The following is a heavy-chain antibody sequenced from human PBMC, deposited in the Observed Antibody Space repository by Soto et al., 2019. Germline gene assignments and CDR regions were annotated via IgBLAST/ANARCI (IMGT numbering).Heavy chain of an antibody. CDR2: IYWDDGK. V-gene: IGHV2-5*02. CDR1: GFSLSTTGMG. J-gene: IGHJ4*02. Sequence: QITLRESGPTLVKPTQTLTLTCTFSGFSLSTTGMGVGWVRHPPGKALEWLALIYWDDGKRYSQSLNNRLTITTDTSTNQVVLTMTNLNPVDTAIYYCAHRLSGCPGFRDWGQGTLVTVSS. CDR3: AHRLSGCPGFRD. D-gene: IGHD6-19*01.